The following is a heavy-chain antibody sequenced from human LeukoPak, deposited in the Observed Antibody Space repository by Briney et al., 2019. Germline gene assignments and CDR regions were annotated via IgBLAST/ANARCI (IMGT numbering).Heavy chain of an antibody. Sequence: GGSLRLSCAAPGFTFSDYYMSWVRQAPGKGLEWVSYISSSGSTIYYADSVRRRFTISRDNAKNSMYMQMNSLTAEDTAVYYCASSAPQGRYYDTLDYWGQGTLVTVSS. CDR1: GFTFSDYY. CDR3: ASSAPQGRYYDTLDY. CDR2: ISSSGSTI. D-gene: IGHD3-22*01. J-gene: IGHJ4*02. V-gene: IGHV3-11*01.